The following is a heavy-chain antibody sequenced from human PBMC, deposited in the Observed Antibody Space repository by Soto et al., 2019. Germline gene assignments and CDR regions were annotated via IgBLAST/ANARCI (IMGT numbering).Heavy chain of an antibody. V-gene: IGHV1-18*01. D-gene: IGHD1-20*01. CDR2: ISAYNGNT. Sequence: ASVKVSCKASGYTFTSYGISWVRQAPGQGLEWMGWISAYNGNTNYAQKLQGRVTMTTDTSTSTAYMELRSLRSDDTAVYYCAANNRKNYYYYMDVWGKGTTVTVSS. J-gene: IGHJ6*03. CDR1: GYTFTSYG. CDR3: AANNRKNYYYYMDV.